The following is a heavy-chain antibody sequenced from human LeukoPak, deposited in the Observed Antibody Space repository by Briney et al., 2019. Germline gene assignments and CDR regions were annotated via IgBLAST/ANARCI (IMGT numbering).Heavy chain of an antibody. D-gene: IGHD6-13*01. J-gene: IGHJ4*02. CDR2: IWYDGSNR. CDR1: AFTFSSYA. CDR3: ARDGSSSCLDY. V-gene: IGHV3-33*01. Sequence: GRSLRLSCAASAFTFSSYAMHWVRQAPGKGLEWVAVIWYDGSNRYYADSVKGRFTISRDNSKNTLYLQMNSLRAEDTAVYYCARDGSSSCLDYWGQGTLVTVSS.